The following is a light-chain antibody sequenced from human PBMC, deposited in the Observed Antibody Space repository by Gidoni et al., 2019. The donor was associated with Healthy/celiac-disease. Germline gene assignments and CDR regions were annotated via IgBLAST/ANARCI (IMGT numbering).Light chain of an antibody. V-gene: IGKV3-15*01. CDR1: QSVSSN. J-gene: IGKJ2*01. CDR3: QQYNNWLLYT. Sequence: IVITQSTATLSVSPGERATLSCRASQSVSSNLAWYQQKPGQAPRLLIYGASTRATGIPARFSGSGSGTEFTLTISSLQSEDFAVYYCQQYNNWLLYTFGQGTKLEIK. CDR2: GAS.